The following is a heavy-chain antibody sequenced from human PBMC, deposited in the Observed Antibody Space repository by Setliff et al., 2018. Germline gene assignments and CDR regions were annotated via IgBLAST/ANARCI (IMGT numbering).Heavy chain of an antibody. CDR3: AREQWLDPPGYYYMDV. CDR1: RGSISSYY. V-gene: IGHV4-4*07. CDR2: IYIGGSA. Sequence: SSETLSLTCTVSRGSISSYYWSWIRQPAGKGLEWIGHIYIGGSANYNPSLKSRVTMSIDTSKNQFSLKLNSVTAADMAVYYCAREQWLDPPGYYYMDVWAKGTTVTVSS. J-gene: IGHJ6*03. D-gene: IGHD6-19*01.